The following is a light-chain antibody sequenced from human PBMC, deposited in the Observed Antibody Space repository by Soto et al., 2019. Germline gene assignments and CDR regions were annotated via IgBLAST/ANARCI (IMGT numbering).Light chain of an antibody. J-gene: IGLJ3*02. V-gene: IGLV1-44*01. CDR1: NSNIGTYT. CDR2: TDY. CDR3: ASWDDSLSGGV. Sequence: QSVLTQPPSASGTPGQRVIISCSGSNSNIGTYTVNWYQQLPGTAPKLLIYTDYQRPSGVPDRFSGSKSGTLASLAISGLQSEDEADYYCASWDDSLSGGVFGGGTQLTVL.